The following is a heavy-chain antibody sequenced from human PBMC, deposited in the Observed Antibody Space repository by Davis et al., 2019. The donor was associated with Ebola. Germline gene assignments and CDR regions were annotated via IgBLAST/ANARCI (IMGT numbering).Heavy chain of an antibody. CDR3: ASGITIFGVVSNYYYYGMDV. Sequence: MPGGSLRLSCAVYGGSFRGYYWSWIRQPPGKGLEWIGEINHSGSTNYNPSLKSRVTISVDTSKNQFSLKLSSVTAADTAVYHCASGITIFGVVSNYYYYGMDVWGQGTTVTVSS. CDR2: INHSGST. CDR1: GGSFRGYY. J-gene: IGHJ6*02. V-gene: IGHV4-34*01. D-gene: IGHD3-3*01.